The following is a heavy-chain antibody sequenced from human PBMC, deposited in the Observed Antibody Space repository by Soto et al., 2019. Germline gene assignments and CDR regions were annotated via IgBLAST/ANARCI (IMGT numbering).Heavy chain of an antibody. CDR3: ATIAARPALADY. CDR1: SGSISTSNYY. D-gene: IGHD6-6*01. J-gene: IGHJ4*02. CDR2: IYYSGTT. V-gene: IGHV4-39*01. Sequence: SETLSLTCTVSSGSISTSNYYWGWIRQPPGKGLEWIGSIYYSGTTYYNPSLKSRVTISVDTSKNQFSLKLTSVTAADTTVYYCATIAARPALADYWGQGTLVTVSS.